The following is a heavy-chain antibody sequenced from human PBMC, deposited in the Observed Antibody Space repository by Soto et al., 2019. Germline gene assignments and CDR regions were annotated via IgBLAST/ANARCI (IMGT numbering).Heavy chain of an antibody. CDR3: ARDRLEQTTPVAYYYYGMDV. CDR2: IYSGGST. D-gene: IGHD6-19*01. V-gene: IGHV3-53*01. J-gene: IGHJ6*02. CDR1: GFTVSSNY. Sequence: PGGSLRLSCAASGFTVSSNYMSWVRQAPGKGLEWVSVIYSGGSTYYADSVKGRFTISRDNSKNTLYLQMNSLRAEDTAVYYCARDRLEQTTPVAYYYYGMDVWGQGTTVTVSS.